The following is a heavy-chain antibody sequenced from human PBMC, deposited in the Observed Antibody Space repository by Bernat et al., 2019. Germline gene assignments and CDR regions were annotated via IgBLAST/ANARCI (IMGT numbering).Heavy chain of an antibody. Sequence: QLVESGGGVIQPGGSLRLSCAPSGFIFDDYVMHWVPQAPGMGLEWISRISHDSSQTSYADSVKGRFTISRDNSKKSLFLQMHSLRVEDTAFYYCVRDTNWAFDFWGRGTLVTVSS. D-gene: IGHD1-1*01. CDR2: ISHDSSQT. CDR1: GFIFDDYV. J-gene: IGHJ4*02. V-gene: IGHV3-43*02. CDR3: VRDTNWAFDF.